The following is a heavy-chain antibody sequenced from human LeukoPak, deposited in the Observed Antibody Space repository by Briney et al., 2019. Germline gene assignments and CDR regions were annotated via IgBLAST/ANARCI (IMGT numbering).Heavy chain of an antibody. CDR1: GFTFSSYG. D-gene: IGHD2-2*01. J-gene: IGHJ4*02. CDR3: AKDPDIVVVPAAPIAAASDY. CDR2: IRCDGSNK. V-gene: IGHV3-30*02. Sequence: GGSLRLSCAASGFTFSSYGMHWVRQAPCKGLEWVAFIRCDGSNKYYADSVKGRFTISRDNSKNTLYLQMNSLRAEDTAVYYCAKDPDIVVVPAAPIAAASDYWGQGTLVTVSS.